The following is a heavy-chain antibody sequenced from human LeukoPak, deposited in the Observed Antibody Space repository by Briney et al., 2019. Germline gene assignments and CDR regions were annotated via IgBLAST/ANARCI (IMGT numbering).Heavy chain of an antibody. Sequence: PGRSLRLSCAASGFTFSSYGMHWARQAPGKGLEWVAVIWYDGSNKYYADSVKGRFTISRDNSKNTLYLQMNSLRAEDTAVYYCARGRRYCSSTSCYFWFDPWGQGTLVTVSS. D-gene: IGHD2-2*01. CDR3: ARGRRYCSSTSCYFWFDP. CDR1: GFTFSSYG. J-gene: IGHJ5*02. CDR2: IWYDGSNK. V-gene: IGHV3-33*01.